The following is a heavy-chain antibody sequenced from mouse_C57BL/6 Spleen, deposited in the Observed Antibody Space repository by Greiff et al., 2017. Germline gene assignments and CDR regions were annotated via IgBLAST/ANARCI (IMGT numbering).Heavy chain of an antibody. CDR1: GYTFTGYW. J-gene: IGHJ3*01. CDR3: VRSLLNYGSSSDWFAY. Sequence: QVQLQQSGAELMKPGASVKLSCKASGYTFTGYWIEWVKQRPGHGLEWIGEIFPASGYTNYNQQFKGKATFTADTSSHTAYMQLSSLTTEDSAIDYGVRSLLNYGSSSDWFAYWGQGTLVTVSA. CDR2: IFPASGYT. V-gene: IGHV1-9*01. D-gene: IGHD1-1*01.